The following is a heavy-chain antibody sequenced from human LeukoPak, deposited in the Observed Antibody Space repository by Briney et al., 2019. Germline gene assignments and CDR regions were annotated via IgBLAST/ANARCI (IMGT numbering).Heavy chain of an antibody. CDR1: GFTFNMHA. D-gene: IGHD2-8*01. V-gene: IGHV3-30-3*01. CDR2: ISNDGSDE. CDR3: AKARHCTTATCASAAFDA. Sequence: GGSLRLSCTASGFTFNMHAMHWVRQAPGKGLEWVAVISNDGSDEYYADSVRGRFPISRDNFKNTLFLQMNSLRPEDTAIYYCAKARHCTTATCASAAFDAWGQGTTVTVSS. J-gene: IGHJ3*01.